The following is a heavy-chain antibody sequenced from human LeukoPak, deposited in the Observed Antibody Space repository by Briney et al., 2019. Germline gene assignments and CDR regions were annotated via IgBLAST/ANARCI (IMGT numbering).Heavy chain of an antibody. Sequence: SETLSLTCAVYGESFSGYYWSWIRQPPGKGLEWIGEINHSGSTNYNPSLKSRVTISVDTSKNQFSLKLSSVTAADTAVYYCARKPYSSSWYTGGWFDPWGQGTLVTVSS. CDR1: GESFSGYY. J-gene: IGHJ5*02. D-gene: IGHD6-13*01. CDR2: INHSGST. CDR3: ARKPYSSSWYTGGWFDP. V-gene: IGHV4-34*01.